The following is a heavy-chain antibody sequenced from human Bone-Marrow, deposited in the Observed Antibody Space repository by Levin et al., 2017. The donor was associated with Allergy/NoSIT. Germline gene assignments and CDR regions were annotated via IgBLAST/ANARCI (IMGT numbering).Heavy chain of an antibody. Sequence: GESLKISCAASGFNFANVWMTWVRQAPGKGLEWVAHIKGKGHSGKINYAPPVEGRFTVSRDDSKSMFYLQMDSLTVEDTATYHCTTGVVVESATGFFVDKWGQGTQVTVSS. CDR1: GFNFANVW. CDR2: IKGKGHSGKI. CDR3: TTGVVVESATGFFVDK. D-gene: IGHD2-15*01. V-gene: IGHV3-15*01. J-gene: IGHJ4*02.